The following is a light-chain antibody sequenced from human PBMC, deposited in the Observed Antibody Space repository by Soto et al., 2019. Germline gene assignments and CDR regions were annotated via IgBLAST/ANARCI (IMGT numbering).Light chain of an antibody. J-gene: IGLJ2*01. CDR1: SSDVGSYNL. V-gene: IGLV2-23*03. CDR3: CSYAGSRTFHVV. CDR2: EGS. Sequence: QSALTQPASVSGSPGQSITISCTGTSSDVGSYNLVSWYQQHPGKAPKLMIYEGSKRPSGVSNRFSGSKSGNTASLTISGLQAEDEADYSCCSYAGSRTFHVVFGGGTKLTVL.